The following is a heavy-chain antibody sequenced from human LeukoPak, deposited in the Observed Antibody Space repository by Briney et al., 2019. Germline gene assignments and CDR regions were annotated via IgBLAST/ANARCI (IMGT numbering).Heavy chain of an antibody. CDR1: GGSISSSSYY. CDR2: IYYSGST. J-gene: IGHJ5*02. D-gene: IGHD3-10*01. V-gene: IGHV4-39*01. Sequence: SETLSLTCTVSGGSISSSSYYWGWIRQPPGKGLEWIGSIYYSGSTYYNPSLKSRVTISVDTSKNQFSLKLSSVTAADTAVYYCARHLTMVRGVILLPYNWFDPWGQGTLVTVSS. CDR3: ARHLTMVRGVILLPYNWFDP.